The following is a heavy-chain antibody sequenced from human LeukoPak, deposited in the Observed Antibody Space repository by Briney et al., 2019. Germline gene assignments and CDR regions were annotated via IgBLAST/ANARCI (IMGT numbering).Heavy chain of an antibody. CDR3: ARDGPLSGSYFDY. CDR2: ISYDGSNK. D-gene: IGHD1-26*01. V-gene: IGHV3-30-3*01. J-gene: IGHJ4*02. Sequence: GGSLRLSCATSGFTFSSYAIHWVRQAPGKGLEWVAVISYDGSNKYYADSVKGRFTISRDNSKNTLYLQMDSLRAEDTAVYYCARDGPLSGSYFDYWGQGTLVTVSS. CDR1: GFTFSSYA.